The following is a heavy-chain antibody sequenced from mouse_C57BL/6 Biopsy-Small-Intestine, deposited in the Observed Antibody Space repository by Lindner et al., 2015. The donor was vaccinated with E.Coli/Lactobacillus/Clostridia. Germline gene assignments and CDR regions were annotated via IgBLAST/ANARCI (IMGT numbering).Heavy chain of an antibody. V-gene: IGHV1-79*01. CDR3: AREGDYYDDNGYPLGPVIDY. CDR1: GYNFIAYG. D-gene: IGHD1-1*02. J-gene: IGHJ4*01. CDR2: ISAYNGNT. Sequence: VKVSCKASGYNFIAYGINWVRQAPGQGLEWMGWISAYNGNTHYAQNLQGRVTMTTDASTSTAYMELRSLRSDDTAVYFCAREGDYYDDNGYPLGPVIDYWGQGTLVTVSS.